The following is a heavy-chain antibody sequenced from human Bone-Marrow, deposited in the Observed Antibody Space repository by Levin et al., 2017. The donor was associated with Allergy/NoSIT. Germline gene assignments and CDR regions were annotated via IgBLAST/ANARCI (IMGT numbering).Heavy chain of an antibody. CDR1: GGSISSGDYY. J-gene: IGHJ4*02. Sequence: SETLSLTCTVSGGSISSGDYYWSWIRQPPGKGLEWIGYIYYSGSTYYNPSLKSRVTISVDTSKNQFSLKLSSVTAADTAVYYCARTLYYYDSSGYPAWFDYWGQGTLVTVSS. CDR3: ARTLYYYDSSGYPAWFDY. CDR2: IYYSGST. V-gene: IGHV4-30-4*01. D-gene: IGHD3-22*01.